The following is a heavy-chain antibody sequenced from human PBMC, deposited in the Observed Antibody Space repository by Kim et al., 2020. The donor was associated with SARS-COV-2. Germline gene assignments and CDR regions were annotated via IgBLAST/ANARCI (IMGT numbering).Heavy chain of an antibody. CDR3: ARALAARPLVRLYYYYMDV. Sequence: GGSLRLSCAASGFTFSSYSMNWVRQAPGKGLEWVSYISSSSSTIYYADSVKGRFTISRDNAKNSLYLQMNSLRDEDTAVYYCARALAARPLVRLYYYYMDVWGKGTTVTVSS. CDR2: ISSSSSTI. D-gene: IGHD6-6*01. V-gene: IGHV3-48*02. CDR1: GFTFSSYS. J-gene: IGHJ6*03.